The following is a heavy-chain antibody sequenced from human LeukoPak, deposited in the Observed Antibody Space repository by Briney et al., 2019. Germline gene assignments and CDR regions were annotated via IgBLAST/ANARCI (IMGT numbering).Heavy chain of an antibody. CDR3: ARIVVVVPAAIIQFVVFDY. D-gene: IGHD2-2*01. CDR2: IYHSGST. J-gene: IGHJ4*02. V-gene: IGHV4-4*02. Sequence: PSETLSLTCAVSGGSISSSNWWSWVRQPPGKGLEWIGEIYHSGSTNYSPSLKSRVTISVDKSKNQFSLKLSSVTAADTAVYYCARIVVVVPAAIIQFVVFDYWGQGTLVTVSS. CDR1: GGSISSSNW.